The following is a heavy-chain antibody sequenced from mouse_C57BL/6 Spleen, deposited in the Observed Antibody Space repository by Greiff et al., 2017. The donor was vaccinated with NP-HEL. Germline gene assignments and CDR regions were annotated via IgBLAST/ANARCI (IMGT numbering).Heavy chain of an antibody. Sequence: VQLVESGGGLVKPGGSLKLSCAASGFTFSDYGMHWVRQAPEKGLEWVAYISSGSSTIYYADTVKGRFTISRDNAKNTLFLQMTSLRSEDTAMYYCARWGYGSSYPYYYAMDYWGQGTSVTVSS. CDR1: GFTFSDYG. D-gene: IGHD1-1*01. J-gene: IGHJ4*01. CDR2: ISSGSSTI. CDR3: ARWGYGSSYPYYYAMDY. V-gene: IGHV5-17*01.